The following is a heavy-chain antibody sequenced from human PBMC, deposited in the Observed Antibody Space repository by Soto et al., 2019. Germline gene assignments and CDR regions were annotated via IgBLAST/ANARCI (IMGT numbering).Heavy chain of an antibody. CDR1: GYSFTSYW. J-gene: IGHJ6*02. Sequence: PGESLKISCKGSGYSFTSYWIGWVRQMPGKGLEWMGIIYPGDSDTRYSPSFQGQVTISADKSISTAYLQWSSLKASDTAMYYCARRGAARRLYYGMDVWGQGTTVTVSS. CDR2: IYPGDSDT. D-gene: IGHD6-25*01. CDR3: ARRGAARRLYYGMDV. V-gene: IGHV5-51*01.